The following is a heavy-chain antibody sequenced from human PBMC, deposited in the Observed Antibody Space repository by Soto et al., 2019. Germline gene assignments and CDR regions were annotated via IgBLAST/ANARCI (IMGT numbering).Heavy chain of an antibody. V-gene: IGHV3-23*01. CDR1: GFTFSSYA. J-gene: IGHJ4*02. CDR3: AKDHGAWHSSGWHY. Sequence: QPGGSLRLSCAASGFTFSSYAMSWVRQAPGKGLEWVSAISGSGGSTYYADSVKGRFTISRDNSKNTLYLQMNSLRAEDTAVYYCAKDHGAWHSSGWHYWGQGTLVTVSS. D-gene: IGHD6-19*01. CDR2: ISGSGGST.